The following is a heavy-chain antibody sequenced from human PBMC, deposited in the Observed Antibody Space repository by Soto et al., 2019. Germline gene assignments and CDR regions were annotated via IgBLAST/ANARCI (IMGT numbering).Heavy chain of an antibody. D-gene: IGHD4-17*01. CDR2: INGDASAT. J-gene: IGHJ4*02. V-gene: IGHV3-74*01. CDR1: GFTFSNYW. Sequence: EVQLVESGGGLVQPGGSLRLSCAASGFTFSNYWIHWVRQAPGKGLVWVSRINGDASATGYADSGRGRFTISRDNAKDTLYLQMNSLRADDTAVYYCARALDGDFVLYDWGQGTLVTVSS. CDR3: ARALDGDFVLYD.